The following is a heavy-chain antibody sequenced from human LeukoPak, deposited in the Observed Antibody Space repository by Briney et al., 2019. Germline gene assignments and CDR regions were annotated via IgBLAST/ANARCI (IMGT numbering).Heavy chain of an antibody. CDR1: GASISSYY. J-gene: IGHJ4*02. D-gene: IGHD3-10*01. CDR3: ATETGVYFEY. V-gene: IGHV4-59*01. Sequence: SETLSLTCTVSGASISSYYWSWIRQPPGKGLEWIGYIYYTGTINYNPSLKSRVTLSVDTPKNQFSLKLTSVTAADTAVYYCATETGVYFEYWGQGTLVTVSS. CDR2: IYYTGTI.